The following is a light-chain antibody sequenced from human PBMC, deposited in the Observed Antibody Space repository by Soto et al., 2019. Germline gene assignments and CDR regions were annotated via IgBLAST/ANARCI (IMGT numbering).Light chain of an antibody. V-gene: IGKV3-15*01. Sequence: DTVMTQSPATLSVSPGEKATLSCRASESVGSHLAWYQQKPGQAPRLLIYGVSTRATGIPARFRGSGSETEFTLTISSLQSDDFAVYYCQQYDNWPPWTFGQGTKVEI. CDR1: ESVGSH. CDR2: GVS. J-gene: IGKJ1*01. CDR3: QQYDNWPPWT.